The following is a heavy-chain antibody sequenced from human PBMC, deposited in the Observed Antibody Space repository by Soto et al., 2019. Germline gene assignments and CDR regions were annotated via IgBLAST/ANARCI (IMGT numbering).Heavy chain of an antibody. V-gene: IGHV1-3*01. CDR1: GYTFTSYT. J-gene: IGHJ6*02. Sequence: QVQLVQSGAEVKKPGASVKVSCKASGYTFTSYTMHWVRQAPGQRLEWMGWINAGNGNTKYSQKFQGRVTITRDTSASTAYMELSSRRSEDTAVYYCACSYDDDCGGYSSLYYYYGVDVWGQWTTVTVSS. CDR2: INAGNGNT. CDR3: ACSYDDDCGGYSSLYYYYGVDV. D-gene: IGHD2-21*02.